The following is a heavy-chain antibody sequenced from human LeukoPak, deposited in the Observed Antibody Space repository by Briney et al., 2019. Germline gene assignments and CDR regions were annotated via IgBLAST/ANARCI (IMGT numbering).Heavy chain of an antibody. J-gene: IGHJ4*02. D-gene: IGHD7-27*01. V-gene: IGHV1-2*02. CDR2: IHAGRGDT. Sequence: ASVKVSCKASGFTFTGHYMHWVRQAPGQGLEWMGWIHAGRGDTNYAQKFRGRFTMTRDTSINTLFMKLSSLRSDDTAVYYCARDENWGPDYWGQGTLVTVSS. CDR3: ARDENWGPDY. CDR1: GFTFTGHY.